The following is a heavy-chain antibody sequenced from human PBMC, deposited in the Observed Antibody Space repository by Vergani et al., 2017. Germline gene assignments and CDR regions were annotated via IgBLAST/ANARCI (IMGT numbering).Heavy chain of an antibody. Sequence: QVQLRQWGAGLVKPSETLSLTCGIYGDSLRGHYWCWIRQSPGKGLEWIGQINHSGGTNYNPSLKSRVTISIDTSKNQFSLKLTSVTATDTAMYYCAKQYASGSYKHWGQGTLVTVSS. CDR1: GDSLRGHY. D-gene: IGHD3-10*01. J-gene: IGHJ4*02. V-gene: IGHV4-34*02. CDR2: INHSGGT. CDR3: AKQYASGSYKH.